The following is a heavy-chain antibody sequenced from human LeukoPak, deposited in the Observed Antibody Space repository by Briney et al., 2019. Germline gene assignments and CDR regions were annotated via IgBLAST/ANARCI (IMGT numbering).Heavy chain of an antibody. D-gene: IGHD1-14*01. CDR1: GFTFDDYS. CDR2: ITWDGGRT. Sequence: GGSLRLSCAASGFTFDDYSMHWVRQAPGKGLEWVSLITWDGGRTYYADSVKGRFTISRDNSKNSLYLQMNSLRTEDTALYYCGKGPRRCTGCVGFAILGQGTMVTVSS. CDR3: GKGPRRCTGCVGFAI. J-gene: IGHJ3*02. V-gene: IGHV3-43*01.